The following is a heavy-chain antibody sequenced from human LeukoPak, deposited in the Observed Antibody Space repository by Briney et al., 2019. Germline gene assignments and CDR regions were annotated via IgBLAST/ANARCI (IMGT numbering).Heavy chain of an antibody. J-gene: IGHJ6*02. CDR2: IKQDGSEK. Sequence: PGGSLRLSCEASGFTFNNYWMSWVRQAPRKGLEWVANIKQDGSEKSYADSVKGRFTISRDNAKNSLFLQMDSLRAEDTAVYYCARGYFSSSGRGMDVWGQGTTVTVSS. V-gene: IGHV3-7*01. CDR3: ARGYFSSSGRGMDV. D-gene: IGHD6-13*01. CDR1: GFTFNNYW.